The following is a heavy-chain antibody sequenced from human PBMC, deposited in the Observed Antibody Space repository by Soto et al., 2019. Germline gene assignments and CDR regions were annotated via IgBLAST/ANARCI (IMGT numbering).Heavy chain of an antibody. CDR1: GFTFDDYV. Sequence: EVQLVESGGVVVQPGGSLRLSCEASGFTFDDYVMHWVRQAPGKGLEWVSLITWDGGKTYYADSVKGRFTMSRDNSKNSLYLQMNSLRAEDTAFYYCAKGIGPSRGYFDYWGQGTLVTVSS. CDR2: ITWDGGKT. D-gene: IGHD3-16*01. J-gene: IGHJ4*02. CDR3: AKGIGPSRGYFDY. V-gene: IGHV3-43D*04.